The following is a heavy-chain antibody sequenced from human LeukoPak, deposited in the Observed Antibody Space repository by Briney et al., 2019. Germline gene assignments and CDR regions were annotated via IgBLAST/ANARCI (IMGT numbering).Heavy chain of an antibody. J-gene: IGHJ4*02. CDR2: IYSGGTT. CDR1: GFTVSSNY. Sequence: QPGGSLRLSCAASGFTVSSNYMTWVRQAPGKGLEWVSIIYSGGTTYYADSVKGRFTISRDNSKNTLYLQMNSLRAEDTAVYYCARDYCSGVSCYYFDYWGQGTLVTVSS. V-gene: IGHV3-53*01. D-gene: IGHD2-15*01. CDR3: ARDYCSGVSCYYFDY.